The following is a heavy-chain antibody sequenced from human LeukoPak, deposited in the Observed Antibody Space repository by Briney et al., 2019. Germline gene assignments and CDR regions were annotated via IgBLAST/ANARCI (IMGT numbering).Heavy chain of an antibody. CDR1: GGSISSYY. J-gene: IGHJ2*01. V-gene: IGHV4-59*12. Sequence: SETLSLTCTVSGGSISSYYRCWLRQPPGKGLEWIGYIYYSGSTNYSPSLKSRVTISVDTSKNQFSLNLSSVTAADTAVYYCARALVRATMVWYFDLSGRGTLVTVSS. CDR2: IYYSGST. D-gene: IGHD5-12*01. CDR3: ARALVRATMVWYFDL.